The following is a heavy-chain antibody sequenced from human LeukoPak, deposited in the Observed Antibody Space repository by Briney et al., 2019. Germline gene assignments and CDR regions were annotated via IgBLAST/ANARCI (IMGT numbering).Heavy chain of an antibody. CDR2: IYRDGNT. Sequence: SETLSLTCTDSGYSISSGYYWGWIRQPPGKGLEWVANIYRDGNTYYSPSLKSRVTISVDTSKNQFYLRLSSVTAADTAMYYCARLAALRGFYYYMDVWGKGTTVTVSS. J-gene: IGHJ6*03. V-gene: IGHV4-38-2*02. CDR3: ARLAALRGFYYYMDV. D-gene: IGHD6-6*01. CDR1: GYSISSGYY.